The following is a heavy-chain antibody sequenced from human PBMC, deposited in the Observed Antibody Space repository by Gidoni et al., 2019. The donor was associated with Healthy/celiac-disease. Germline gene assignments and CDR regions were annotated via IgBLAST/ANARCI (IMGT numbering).Heavy chain of an antibody. CDR2: IYYSGST. CDR1: RGSTSSSSYY. CDR3: ARHEGRFSSRGYSGV. D-gene: IGHD3-22*01. J-gene: IGHJ6*02. V-gene: IGHV4-39*01. Sequence: QLQLQESGPGLVKPSVTLSVNCTVSRGSTSSSSYYWGWLRQPPGKGLEWMGSIYYSGSTYYNPSLKSRVTISVDTPKNQFSLKLSSVTAADTAVYYCARHEGRFSSRGYSGVWGQGTTVTVSS.